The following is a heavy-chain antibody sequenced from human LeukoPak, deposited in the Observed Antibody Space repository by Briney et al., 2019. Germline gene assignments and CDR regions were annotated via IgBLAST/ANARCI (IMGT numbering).Heavy chain of an antibody. V-gene: IGHV5-51*01. CDR3: ARQLRYFDWLIDY. CDR1: GYSFTSYW. J-gene: IGHJ4*02. D-gene: IGHD3-9*01. CDR2: IYPGDSDT. Sequence: GESLKISCKGSGYSFTSYWIGWAGPMPGKGLEWMGIIYPGDSDTRYRPSFQGQVTISADKSITTAYLQWSSLKASDTAMYYCARQLRYFDWLIDYWGQGTLVTVSS.